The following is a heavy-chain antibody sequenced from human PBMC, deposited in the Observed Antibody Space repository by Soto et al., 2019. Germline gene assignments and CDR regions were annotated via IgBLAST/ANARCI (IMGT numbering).Heavy chain of an antibody. Sequence: GASVKVSCKASGYTFTGYYMHWVRQAPGQGLEWMGWINPNSGGTNYAQKFQGWVTMTRDTSISTAYMELRSVTAADTAVYYCARGAGDYATPFDFWGQGTLVTVSS. D-gene: IGHD4-17*01. CDR1: GYTFTGYY. V-gene: IGHV1-2*04. J-gene: IGHJ4*02. CDR3: ARGAGDYATPFDF. CDR2: INPNSGGT.